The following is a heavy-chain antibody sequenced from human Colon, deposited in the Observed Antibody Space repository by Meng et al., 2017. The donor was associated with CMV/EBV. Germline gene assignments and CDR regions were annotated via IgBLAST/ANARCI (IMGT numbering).Heavy chain of an antibody. Sequence: GESLKISCAVSRFSFSFYGMHWVRQAPGKGLEWVTFIRFDEKNKFYADSVKGRFAISRDNSKNMVYLQMNSLSSEDTGVYYCAKDRAFGGSSPGNIGAWGQGTPVTVSS. CDR1: RFSFSFYG. V-gene: IGHV3-30*02. CDR3: AKDRAFGGSSPGNIGA. J-gene: IGHJ5*02. CDR2: IRFDEKNK. D-gene: IGHD2/OR15-2a*01.